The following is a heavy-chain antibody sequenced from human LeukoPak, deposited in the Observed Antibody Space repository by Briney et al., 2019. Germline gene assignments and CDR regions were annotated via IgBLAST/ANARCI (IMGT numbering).Heavy chain of an antibody. CDR1: GFTFSIYA. D-gene: IGHD5-24*01. V-gene: IGHV3-23*01. CDR3: AKSVRSEMATIIHFDY. J-gene: IGHJ4*02. CDR2: ISGSGDST. Sequence: GGSLRLSCSASGFTFSIYAMHWVRQAPGKGLEWVSAISGSGDSTYYADSVKGRFTISRDNSKNTLYLQMNSLRAEDTAVYYCAKSVRSEMATIIHFDYWGQGTLVTVSS.